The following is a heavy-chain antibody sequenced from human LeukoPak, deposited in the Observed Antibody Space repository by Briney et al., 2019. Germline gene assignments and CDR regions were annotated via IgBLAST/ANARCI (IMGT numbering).Heavy chain of an antibody. Sequence: ASVKVSCKASGYTFTSHGIIWVRQAPGQGLEWMGWINPNSGGTNYAQKFQGRVTMTRDTSISTAYMELSRLRSDDTAVYYCARDRGKRADFDYWSQGTLVTVSS. J-gene: IGHJ4*02. CDR3: ARDRGKRADFDY. CDR2: INPNSGGT. CDR1: GYTFTSHG. D-gene: IGHD3-16*01. V-gene: IGHV1-2*02.